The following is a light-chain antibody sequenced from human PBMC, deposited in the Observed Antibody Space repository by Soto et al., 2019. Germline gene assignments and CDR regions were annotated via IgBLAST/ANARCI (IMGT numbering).Light chain of an antibody. Sequence: EIVLTQSPGTLSVSPGERATLSCRASQSVSNNYLAWYQQKPGQGPRLLIYDASSRATGIPDRFSGSASGTDFTLTISRLEPEDFAVYYCQQYVGSPSTFGQGTKVEI. CDR3: QQYVGSPST. CDR1: QSVSNNY. V-gene: IGKV3-20*01. J-gene: IGKJ1*01. CDR2: DAS.